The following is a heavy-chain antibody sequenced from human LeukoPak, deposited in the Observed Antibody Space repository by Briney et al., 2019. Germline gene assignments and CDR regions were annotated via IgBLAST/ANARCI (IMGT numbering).Heavy chain of an antibody. Sequence: TGGSLRLSCAASGFIFSDQYMSWVRQAPGKGLEWVSVLYSGGSTNYADSVKGRFTISRDNSKNTLYLQMNSLRAEDTAVYYCARVRDYYDSRGYYFEYFDHWGQGTLVTVSS. CDR2: LYSGGST. V-gene: IGHV3-53*01. J-gene: IGHJ1*01. D-gene: IGHD3-22*01. CDR3: ARVRDYYDSRGYYFEYFDH. CDR1: GFIFSDQY.